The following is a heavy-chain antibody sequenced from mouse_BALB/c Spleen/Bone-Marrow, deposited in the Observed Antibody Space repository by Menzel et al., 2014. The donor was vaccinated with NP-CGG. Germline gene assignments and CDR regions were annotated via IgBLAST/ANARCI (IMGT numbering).Heavy chain of an antibody. Sequence: VQLQQSGAELVRLGSSVKISCKASGYAISSYWMNWVKQRPGQGLEWIGQIYPGDGDTNYNGKFKGKATLTADKSSSTAYMQISSLTSEDSAVYFCARGRGWYLDYWGQGTTLTVSS. CDR1: GYAISSYW. CDR2: IYPGDGDT. D-gene: IGHD2-3*01. J-gene: IGHJ2*01. CDR3: ARGRGWYLDY. V-gene: IGHV1-80*01.